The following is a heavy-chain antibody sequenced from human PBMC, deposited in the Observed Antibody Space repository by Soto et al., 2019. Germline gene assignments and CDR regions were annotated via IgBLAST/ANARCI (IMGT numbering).Heavy chain of an antibody. D-gene: IGHD3-22*01. J-gene: IGHJ6*02. CDR3: ARESTYYYDSSGLYYYHGMDV. CDR1: GGTFSSYA. V-gene: IGHV1-69*01. CDR2: IIPIFGTA. Sequence: QVQLVQSGAEVKKPGSSVKVSCKASGGTFSSYAISWVRQAPGQGLEWMGGIIPIFGTANYAQKFQGRVTITADEPTSTAYMELSSLRSEYTAVYYCARESTYYYDSSGLYYYHGMDVWGQGTTVTVSS.